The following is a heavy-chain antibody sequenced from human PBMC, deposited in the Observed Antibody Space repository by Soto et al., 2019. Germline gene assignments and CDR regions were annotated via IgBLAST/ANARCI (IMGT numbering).Heavy chain of an antibody. CDR1: GYTFTTYG. CDR3: ARDRGWEDW. CDR2: ISTDNGGT. J-gene: IGHJ4*02. Sequence: QVQLVQSGAEVKKPGASVKVFCKASGYTFTTYGISWVRQAPGQVLEWMGWISTDNGGTNYAQKFQGRVTMSTDTSTSTAYMELRSLRSDDTAIYFCARDRGWEDWWGQGTLVTVSS. V-gene: IGHV1-18*01. D-gene: IGHD1-26*01.